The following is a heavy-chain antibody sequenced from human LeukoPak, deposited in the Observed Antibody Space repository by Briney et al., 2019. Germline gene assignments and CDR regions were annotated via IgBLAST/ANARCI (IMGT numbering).Heavy chain of an antibody. CDR2: ISATSGDT. D-gene: IGHD3-9*01. V-gene: IGHV3-23*01. CDR3: ARRGYSDSPDY. Sequence: GGSLRLSCAASGFTFSSYAMSWVRQAPGKGLEWVSGISATSGDTYYADSVEGRFTISRDKSKNTLYLQMNSLRVEDTAVYYCARRGYSDSPDYWGQGTLVTVSS. CDR1: GFTFSSYA. J-gene: IGHJ4*02.